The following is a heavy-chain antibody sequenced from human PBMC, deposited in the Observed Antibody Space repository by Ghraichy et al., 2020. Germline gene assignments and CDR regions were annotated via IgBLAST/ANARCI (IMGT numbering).Heavy chain of an antibody. CDR3: TTCIAAIGTRDYYYYGMDV. D-gene: IGHD6-13*01. CDR2: IKSKTDGGTT. CDR1: GFTFSNAW. V-gene: IGHV3-15*01. J-gene: IGHJ6*02. Sequence: GESLNISCAASGFTFSNAWMSWVRQAPGKGLEWVGRIKSKTDGGTTDYAAPVKGRFTISRDDSKNTLYLQMNSLKTEDTAVYYCTTCIAAIGTRDYYYYGMDVWGQGTTVTVSS.